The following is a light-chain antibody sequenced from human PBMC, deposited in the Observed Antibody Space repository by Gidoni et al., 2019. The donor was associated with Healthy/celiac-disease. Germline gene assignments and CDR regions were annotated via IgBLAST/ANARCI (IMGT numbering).Light chain of an antibody. CDR2: AAS. CDR3: QQYYSYPT. J-gene: IGKJ4*01. V-gene: IGKV1-8*01. Sequence: AIRMTQSPSSFTASTGDRVTITCRASQGISRYLSWYQQKPGKAPKILIYAASTLQRGVPSRFSGSGSGTDFTLTISCLQSEDFATYYCQQYYSYPTFGGGTKVEIK. CDR1: QGISRY.